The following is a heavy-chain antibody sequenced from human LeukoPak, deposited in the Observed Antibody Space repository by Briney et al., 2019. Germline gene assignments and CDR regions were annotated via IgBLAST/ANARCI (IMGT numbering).Heavy chain of an antibody. D-gene: IGHD2-21*01. CDR3: ARAYYHKIGIYYHYFDY. J-gene: IGHJ4*02. CDR1: GGSIRGDY. CDR2: IYTSGST. Sequence: SETLSLTCTVSGGSIRGDYWSWIRQPAGKGLEWIGRIYTSGSTNYNPSLESRVTISVDKSKNQFSLKLTSVTAADTAVYYCARAYYHKIGIYYHYFDYWGQGILVTVSS. V-gene: IGHV4-4*07.